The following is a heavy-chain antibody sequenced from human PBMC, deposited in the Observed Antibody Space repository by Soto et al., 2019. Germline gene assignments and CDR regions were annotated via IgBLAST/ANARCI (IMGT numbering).Heavy chain of an antibody. J-gene: IGHJ6*02. CDR2: IIPIFGTA. CDR3: AIKYGSGIPVGHYYYYYGMDV. V-gene: IGHV1-69*01. D-gene: IGHD3-10*01. Sequence: QVQLVQSGAEVKKPGSSVKVSCKASGGTFSSYAISWVRQAPGQGLEWMGGIIPIFGTAKYAQKFQGRVTLTADESTSTAYMELSSLRSEDTAVYYCAIKYGSGIPVGHYYYYYGMDVWGQGTTVTVSS. CDR1: GGTFSSYA.